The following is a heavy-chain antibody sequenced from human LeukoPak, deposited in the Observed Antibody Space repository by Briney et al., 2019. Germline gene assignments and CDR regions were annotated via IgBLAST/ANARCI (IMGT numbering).Heavy chain of an antibody. D-gene: IGHD6-6*01. J-gene: IGHJ4*02. V-gene: IGHV3-74*01. CDR1: GFTFSSYW. CDR3: TRGTTAARPDYFDY. Sequence: GGSLRLSCAASGFTFSSYWMHWVRQAPGKGLVWVSRIHTDGSATDYADSVKGRFTISRDNAKNTLFLQMNSLRDEDTAVYYCTRGTTAARPDYFDYWGQGTLVAVSS. CDR2: IHTDGSAT.